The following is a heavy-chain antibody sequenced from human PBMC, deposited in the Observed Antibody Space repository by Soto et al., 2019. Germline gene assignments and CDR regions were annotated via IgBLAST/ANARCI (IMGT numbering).Heavy chain of an antibody. V-gene: IGHV3-21*01. CDR2: ISISSSYI. D-gene: IGHD2-15*01. CDR1: GFTFSSYS. J-gene: IGHJ4*02. CDR3: ARGEGVVVAATYVLDY. Sequence: EVQLVESGGGLVKPGGYLRLSCAASGFTFSSYSMNWVRQAPGKGLEWVSSISISSSYIYYADSVKGRFTISRDNAKNSLYLQMDSLRAEDTAVYYCARGEGVVVAATYVLDYWGQGTLVTVSS.